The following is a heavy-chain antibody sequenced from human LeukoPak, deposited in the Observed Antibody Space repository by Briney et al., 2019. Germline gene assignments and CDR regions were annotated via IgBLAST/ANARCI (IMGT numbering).Heavy chain of an antibody. CDR2: ITGGGSGI. D-gene: IGHD3-9*01. V-gene: IGHV3-23*01. J-gene: IGHJ4*02. CDR1: GFTFSNYA. CDR3: AKWGDYDVLTGYYVSDY. Sequence: GGSLRLSCAASGFTFSNYAMSWVRQAPGKGLEWDSAITGGGSGIYYADSMKSRFTISRDNSKNTLYLQINSLRAEDTAVYYCAKWGDYDVLTGYYVSDYWGQGTLVTVSS.